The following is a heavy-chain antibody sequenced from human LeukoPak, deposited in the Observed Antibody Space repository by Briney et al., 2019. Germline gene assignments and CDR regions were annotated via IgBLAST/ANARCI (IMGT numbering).Heavy chain of an antibody. CDR3: ASPSGDIITSFDY. D-gene: IGHD3-10*01. Sequence: ASVKVSCKASGGTFSSYAISWVRQAPGQGLEWMGGIIPIFGTANYAQKFQGRVTITADESTSTAYMELSSLRSEDTAVYYCASPSGDIITSFDYWGQGTLVTVSS. J-gene: IGHJ4*02. CDR2: IIPIFGTA. CDR1: GGTFSSYA. V-gene: IGHV1-69*13.